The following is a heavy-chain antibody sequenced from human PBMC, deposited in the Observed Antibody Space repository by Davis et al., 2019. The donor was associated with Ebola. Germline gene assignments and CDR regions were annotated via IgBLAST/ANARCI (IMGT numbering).Heavy chain of an antibody. CDR3: ASPLGYCSGGSCFGY. J-gene: IGHJ4*02. Sequence: SLKISCAASGFTFDDYAMHWVRQAPGKGLEWVSGISWNSGSIGYPDSVKGRFTISRDNAKNSLYLQMNSLRAEDTAVYYCASPLGYCSGGSCFGYWGQGTLVTVSS. V-gene: IGHV3-9*01. D-gene: IGHD2-15*01. CDR2: ISWNSGSI. CDR1: GFTFDDYA.